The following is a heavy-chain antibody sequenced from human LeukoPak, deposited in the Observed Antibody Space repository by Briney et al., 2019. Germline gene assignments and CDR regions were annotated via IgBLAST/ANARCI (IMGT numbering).Heavy chain of an antibody. V-gene: IGHV3-23*01. D-gene: IGHD3-10*01. Sequence: GGTLRLSCEASGFTFNNHGMNWVRQAPGKGLEWVAGSSGSGESAYYADSVKGRFTISRDNSKNTLYLQMNSLRAEDTAVYYCAKVVLVRGVIKQFDYWGQGTLVTVSS. CDR1: GFTFNNHG. CDR2: SSGSGESA. CDR3: AKVVLVRGVIKQFDY. J-gene: IGHJ4*02.